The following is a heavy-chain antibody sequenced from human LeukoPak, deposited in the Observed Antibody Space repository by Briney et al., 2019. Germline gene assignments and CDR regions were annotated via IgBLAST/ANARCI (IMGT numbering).Heavy chain of an antibody. J-gene: IGHJ4*02. CDR2: ISGSSGSI. Sequence: GGSLRLSCAASGFTFSSYSMNWVSQAPGKGLEWVSYISGSSGSIYYADSVKGRFTISRDNAKNSLYLQMNSLRDEDTAVYYCARWGYYYGSGSFAFWGQGTLVTVSS. D-gene: IGHD3-10*01. V-gene: IGHV3-48*02. CDR1: GFTFSSYS. CDR3: ARWGYYYGSGSFAF.